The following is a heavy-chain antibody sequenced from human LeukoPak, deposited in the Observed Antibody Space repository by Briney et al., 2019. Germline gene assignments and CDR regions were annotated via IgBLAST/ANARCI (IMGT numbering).Heavy chain of an antibody. CDR1: GFTFSSYA. D-gene: IGHD5-18*01. Sequence: PGGSLRLSCAASGFTFSSYAMSWVRQAPGKGLEWVSAISGSGGSTYYADSVKGRFTISRDNSKNTLYLQMNSLRAEDTAVYYCAKDLLFSGGSRTRGYSYGYDYSDYWGQGTLVTVSS. CDR3: AKDLLFSGGSRTRGYSYGYDYSDY. CDR2: ISGSGGST. V-gene: IGHV3-23*01. J-gene: IGHJ4*02.